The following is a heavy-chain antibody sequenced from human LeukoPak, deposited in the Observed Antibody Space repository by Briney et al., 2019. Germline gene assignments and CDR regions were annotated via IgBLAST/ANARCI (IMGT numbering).Heavy chain of an antibody. D-gene: IGHD6-13*01. CDR2: ISVSGGST. CDR3: AKGKDSSSWQIDY. CDR1: GFTFSSYA. V-gene: IGHV3-23*01. Sequence: GGSLRLSCAASGFTFSSYAMSWVRQAPGKGLEWVSAISVSGGSTYYADSVKGRFTISRDNSKNTLYLQMNSLRAEDTAVYYCAKGKDSSSWQIDYWGQGTLVTVSS. J-gene: IGHJ4*02.